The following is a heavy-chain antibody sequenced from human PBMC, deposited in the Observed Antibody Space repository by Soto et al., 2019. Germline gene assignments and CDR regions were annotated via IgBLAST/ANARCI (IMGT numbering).Heavy chain of an antibody. CDR1: GGSISSYY. J-gene: IGHJ4*02. CDR3: ARLSLFFEYSSLGFADY. Sequence: SETLSLTCTVSGGSISSYYWSWIRQPPGKGLEWIGYIYYSGSTNYNPSLKSRVTISVDTSKNQFSLKLSSVTAADTAVYYCARLSLFFEYSSLGFADYWGQGTLLTVSS. D-gene: IGHD6-6*01. V-gene: IGHV4-59*08. CDR2: IYYSGST.